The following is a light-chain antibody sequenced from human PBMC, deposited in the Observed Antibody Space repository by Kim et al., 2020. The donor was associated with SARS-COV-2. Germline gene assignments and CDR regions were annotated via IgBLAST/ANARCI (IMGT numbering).Light chain of an antibody. CDR3: QKYNSAPWT. CDR1: QDIANS. V-gene: IGKV1-27*01. CDR2: AAS. J-gene: IGKJ1*01. Sequence: AAGGDRVTITCRASQDIANSLAWYQQKPGKVPKVLIYAASTVQSGVPSRFSGSGSGTEFTLTIGSLQSEDVATYYCQKYNSAPWTFGPGTKVDIK.